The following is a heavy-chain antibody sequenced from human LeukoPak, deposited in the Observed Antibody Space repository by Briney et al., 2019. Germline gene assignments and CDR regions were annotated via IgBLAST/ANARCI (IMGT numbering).Heavy chain of an antibody. D-gene: IGHD1-26*01. CDR2: IIPIFGTA. CDR1: GGTFSSYA. Sequence: GSSVKVSCKASGGTFSSYAISWVRQAPGQGLEWMGRIIPIFGTANYAQKFQSRVTITTDESTSTAYMELSSLRSEDTAVYYCARAIRELLPPSDAFDIWGQGTMVTVSS. V-gene: IGHV1-69*05. J-gene: IGHJ3*02. CDR3: ARAIRELLPPSDAFDI.